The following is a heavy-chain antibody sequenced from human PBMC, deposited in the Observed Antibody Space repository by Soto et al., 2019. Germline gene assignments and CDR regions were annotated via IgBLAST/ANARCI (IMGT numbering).Heavy chain of an antibody. V-gene: IGHV3-30*18. CDR2: ISYDGSHA. D-gene: IGHD1-26*01. Sequence: QVQLVDSGGGVAQPGRSLRLSCAASGFTFTTYGMHWVRRAPGKGLEWVAVISYDGSHAYYADSVKGRFTISRDNSKNTLYLQINSLRAEDTAVYYCAKERTYSVASGFDYWGRGTLVTVSS. CDR3: AKERTYSVASGFDY. CDR1: GFTFTTYG. J-gene: IGHJ4*02.